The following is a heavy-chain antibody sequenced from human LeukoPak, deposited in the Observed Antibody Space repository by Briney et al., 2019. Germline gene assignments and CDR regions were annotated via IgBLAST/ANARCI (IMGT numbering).Heavy chain of an antibody. CDR2: IGGGGDNT. D-gene: IGHD2-15*01. CDR3: AKNRGRSCYTALDC. Sequence: PGGSLRLSCAASGFTFSSFAMSWVRQAPGKGLEWVSVIGGGGDNTYYAGSVKGRFTISRDNSKNTLYLQMNSLRAEDTAIYYCAKNRGRSCYTALDCWGQGTLVTVSS. CDR1: GFTFSSFA. J-gene: IGHJ4*02. V-gene: IGHV3-23*01.